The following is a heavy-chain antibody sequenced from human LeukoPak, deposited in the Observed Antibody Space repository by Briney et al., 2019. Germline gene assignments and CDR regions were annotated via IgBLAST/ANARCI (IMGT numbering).Heavy chain of an antibody. CDR2: ISAYNGNT. D-gene: IGHD6-13*01. J-gene: IGHJ5*02. CDR1: GYTFTSYG. CDR3: ARDGIAAAVPWWFDP. Sequence: ASVKVSCKASGYTFTSYGISWVRQAPGQGLEWMGWISAYNGNTNYAQKLQGRVTMATDTSTSTAYMELRSLRSDDTAVYYCARDGIAAAVPWWFDPWGQGTLVTVSS. V-gene: IGHV1-18*01.